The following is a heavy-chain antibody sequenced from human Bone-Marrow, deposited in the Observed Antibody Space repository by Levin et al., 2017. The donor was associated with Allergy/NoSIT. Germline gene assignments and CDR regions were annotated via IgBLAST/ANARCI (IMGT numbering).Heavy chain of an antibody. CDR3: ERGWFGELLSH. CDR2: IYSGGST. V-gene: IGHV3-53*01. J-gene: IGHJ4*02. CDR1: GFTVSSNY. Sequence: GGSLRLSCAASGFTVSSNYMSWVRQAPGKGPEWVSVIYSGGSTYYADSVKGRFTISRDNSKNTLYLQMNSMRAEDTAVYYCERGWFGELLSHWGQGTLVTVSS. D-gene: IGHD3-10*01.